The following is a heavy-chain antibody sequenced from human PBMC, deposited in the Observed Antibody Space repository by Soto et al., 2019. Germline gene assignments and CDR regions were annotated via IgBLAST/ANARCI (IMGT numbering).Heavy chain of an antibody. D-gene: IGHD6-6*01. CDR2: ISYDGSNK. V-gene: IGHV3-30-3*01. CDR1: GFTFSSYA. J-gene: IGHJ4*02. Sequence: QVQLVESGGGVVQPGRSLRLSCAASGFTFSSYAMHWVRQAPGKGLEGVAVISYDGSNKYYADSVKVRFTISRDNSKNTLYLQMNSLRAEDTAVYYCARDTDVGYSSSSNPFDYWGQGTLVTVSS. CDR3: ARDTDVGYSSSSNPFDY.